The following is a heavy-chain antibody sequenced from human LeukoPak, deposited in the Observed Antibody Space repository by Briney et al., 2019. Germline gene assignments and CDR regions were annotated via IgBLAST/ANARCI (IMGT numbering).Heavy chain of an antibody. CDR1: GYSISSGYY. J-gene: IGHJ4*02. CDR3: ARVDCSSTSCHFDY. D-gene: IGHD2-2*01. CDR2: IYTSGST. V-gene: IGHV4-4*07. Sequence: PSETLSLTCTVSGYSISSGYYWGWIRQPAGKGLEWIGRIYTSGSTNYNPSLKSRVTMSVDTSKNQFSLKLSSVTAADTAVYYCARVDCSSTSCHFDYWGQGTLVTVSS.